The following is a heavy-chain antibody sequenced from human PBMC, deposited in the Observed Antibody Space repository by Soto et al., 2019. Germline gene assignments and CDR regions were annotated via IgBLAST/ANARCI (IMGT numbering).Heavy chain of an antibody. D-gene: IGHD6-19*01. V-gene: IGHV1-18*01. Sequence: GASVKVSCKASGYTFTSYGISWVRQAPGQGLEWKGWVNAYNGNTNYAQKFQGRVTMTTDSSTSTAYMELRSLRSDDTAVYYCAREAVSGRTGFDYWGQGTLVTVSS. CDR1: GYTFTSYG. CDR2: VNAYNGNT. J-gene: IGHJ4*02. CDR3: AREAVSGRTGFDY.